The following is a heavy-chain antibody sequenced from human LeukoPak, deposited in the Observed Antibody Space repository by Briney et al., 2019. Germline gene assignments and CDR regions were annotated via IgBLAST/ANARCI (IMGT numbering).Heavy chain of an antibody. CDR3: AKVDTAMAWHV. CDR1: GFTFSSYW. J-gene: IGHJ6*02. CDR2: ISGSGGST. V-gene: IGHV3-23*01. D-gene: IGHD5-18*01. Sequence: GGSLRLSCAASGFTFSSYWMSWVRQAPGKGLEWVAAISGSGGSTYYADSVKGRFTISRDNSKHTLSLQMNSLRAEDTAVYYCAKVDTAMAWHVWGQGTTVTVSS.